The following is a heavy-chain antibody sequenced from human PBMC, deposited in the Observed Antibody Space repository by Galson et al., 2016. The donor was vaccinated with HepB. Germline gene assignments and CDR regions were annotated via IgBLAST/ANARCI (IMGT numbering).Heavy chain of an antibody. V-gene: IGHV3-64D*06. D-gene: IGHD3-3*01. Sequence: SLRLSCAASGFTFSNYAMHWVRQAPETGLEYVSAIGSDATTTYYSDSFRGRFTISRDNSKSTLYLQMNSLRADDTAVYDCVKDVVGPMFGVVSTLDYWGQGTLGTVFS. CDR3: VKDVVGPMFGVVSTLDY. CDR1: GFTFSNYA. CDR2: IGSDATTT. J-gene: IGHJ4*02.